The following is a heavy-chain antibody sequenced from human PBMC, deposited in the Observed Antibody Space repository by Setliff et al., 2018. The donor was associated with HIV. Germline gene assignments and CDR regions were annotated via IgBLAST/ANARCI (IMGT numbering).Heavy chain of an antibody. Sequence: PGESLKISCQGSGYSFTNYWIGWVRQMPGKGLEWMGIIYPGDSDTRYSPTFQGQVTISADKSMSTAYLQWNSLKASDTAMYFCARLPTGDHHFDFWGEGTLVTVSS. CDR2: IYPGDSDT. J-gene: IGHJ4*02. CDR1: GYSFTNYW. D-gene: IGHD7-27*01. CDR3: ARLPTGDHHFDF. V-gene: IGHV5-51*01.